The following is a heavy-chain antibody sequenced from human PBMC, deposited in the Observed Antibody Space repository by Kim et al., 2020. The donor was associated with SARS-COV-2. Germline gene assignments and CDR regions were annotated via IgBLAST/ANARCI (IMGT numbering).Heavy chain of an antibody. CDR1: GYTFTTYY. CDR2: INPSGGGT. CDR3: ARVHYYDTSAYGAFDI. V-gene: IGHV1-46*01. J-gene: IGHJ3*02. D-gene: IGHD3-22*01. Sequence: ASVKVSCKAFGYTFTTYYMHWVRQAPGQGLEWMGIINPSGGGTNYAQKFQGRVIMTRETSTSTVYMELSSLRSEDTAMYYCARVHYYDTSAYGAFDIWGQGTLVTVSS.